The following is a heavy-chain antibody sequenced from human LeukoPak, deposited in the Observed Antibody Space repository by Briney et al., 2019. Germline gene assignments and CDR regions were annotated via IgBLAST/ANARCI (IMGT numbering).Heavy chain of an antibody. CDR1: GFTFSSYW. J-gene: IGHJ4*02. D-gene: IGHD2-2*01. V-gene: IGHV3-7*01. CDR3: ASLVPAATYFGY. Sequence: GGSLRLSCAASGFTFSSYWMSWVRQAPGKGLEWVANIKQDGSEKYYVDSVKGRFTISRDNPKNSLYLQMNSLRAEDTAVYYCASLVPAATYFGYWGQGTLVTVSS. CDR2: IKQDGSEK.